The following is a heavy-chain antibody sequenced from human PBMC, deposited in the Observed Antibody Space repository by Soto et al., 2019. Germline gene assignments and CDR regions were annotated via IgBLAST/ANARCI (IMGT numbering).Heavy chain of an antibody. V-gene: IGHV3-30*03. Sequence: GGSLRLSCAASGFTFSSYGMHWVRQAPGKGLEWVAVISYDGSNKYYAEYVKGRFTISRDNSKNTLYLQMNSLRAEDTAVYYCTTDPRWEQELTFDYWGQGTPVTVSS. D-gene: IGHD6-13*01. CDR1: GFTFSSYG. CDR3: TTDPRWEQELTFDY. J-gene: IGHJ4*02. CDR2: ISYDGSNK.